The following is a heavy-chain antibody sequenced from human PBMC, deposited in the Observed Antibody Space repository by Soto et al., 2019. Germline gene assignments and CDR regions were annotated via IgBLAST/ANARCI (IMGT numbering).Heavy chain of an antibody. D-gene: IGHD6-13*01. CDR2: INPSGGNT. Sequence: ASVKVSCKASGYTFTSYYMHWVRQAPGQGLEWMGIINPSGGNTSYAQKFQGRVTMTRDTSTSTVYMELSSLRSEDTAVYYCAREQQLPTSYYYYGMDVWGQGTTVTVSS. J-gene: IGHJ6*02. CDR3: AREQQLPTSYYYYGMDV. V-gene: IGHV1-46*01. CDR1: GYTFTSYY.